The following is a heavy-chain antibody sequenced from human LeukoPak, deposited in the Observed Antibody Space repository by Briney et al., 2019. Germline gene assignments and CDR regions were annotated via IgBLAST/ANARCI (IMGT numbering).Heavy chain of an antibody. Sequence: PGGSLRLSCAASGFTFNNYGMHCVRQAPGKGLEWVAFIRSDGSYKYCTDSVKGRFTISRDNSKNTLYLQMSSLRADDTAIYYCTKDPSGAAAAGTFDYWGQGTLVTVSS. CDR3: TKDPSGAAAAGTFDY. CDR1: GFTFNNYG. V-gene: IGHV3-30*02. D-gene: IGHD6-13*01. CDR2: IRSDGSYK. J-gene: IGHJ4*02.